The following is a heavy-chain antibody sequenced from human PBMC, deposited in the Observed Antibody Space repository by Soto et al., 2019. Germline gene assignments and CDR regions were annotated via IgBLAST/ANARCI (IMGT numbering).Heavy chain of an antibody. CDR2: IYYSGST. D-gene: IGHD2-21*01. V-gene: IGHV4-30-4*01. Sequence: SETLSLTCTVSGGSISSGDYYWSWIRQPPGKGLEWIGYIYYSGSTYYNPSLKSRVTISVDTSKNQFSLKLSSVTAADTAVYYCARGPVVPAFTYFDYWGQGTLVTVSS. CDR1: GGSISSGDYY. J-gene: IGHJ4*02. CDR3: ARGPVVPAFTYFDY.